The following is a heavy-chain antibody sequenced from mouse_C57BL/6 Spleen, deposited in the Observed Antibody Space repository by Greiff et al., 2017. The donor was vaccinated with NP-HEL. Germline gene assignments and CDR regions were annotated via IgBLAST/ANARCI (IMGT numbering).Heavy chain of an antibody. V-gene: IGHV1-82*01. CDR1: GYAFSSSW. CDR3: ARKEEGYFDY. CDR2: IYPGDGDT. Sequence: LVKPGASVKISCKASGYAFSSSWMNWVKQRPGKGLEWIGRIYPGDGDTNYNGKFKGKATLTADKSSSTAYMQLSSLTSEDSAVYFCARKEEGYFDYWGQGTTLTVSS. J-gene: IGHJ2*01.